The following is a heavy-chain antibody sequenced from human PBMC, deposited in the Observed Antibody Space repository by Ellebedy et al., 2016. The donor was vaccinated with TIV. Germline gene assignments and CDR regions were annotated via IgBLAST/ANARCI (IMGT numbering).Heavy chain of an antibody. CDR3: ARGPPPNYCSSTSCYVWFDP. J-gene: IGHJ5*02. D-gene: IGHD2-2*01. V-gene: IGHV1-69*01. CDR1: GGTFSSYA. Sequence: KISXKASGGTFSSYAISWVRQAPGQGLEWMGGIIPIFGTANYAQKFQGRVTITADESTSTAYMELSSLRSEDTTVYYCARGPPPNYCSSTSCYVWFDPWGQGTLVTVSS. CDR2: IIPIFGTA.